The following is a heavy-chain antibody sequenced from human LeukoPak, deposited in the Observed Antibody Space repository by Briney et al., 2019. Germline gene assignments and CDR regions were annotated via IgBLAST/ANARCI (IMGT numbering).Heavy chain of an antibody. D-gene: IGHD6-25*01. CDR2: ISSTSSTI. CDR1: EFTFSTFT. V-gene: IGHV3-48*02. CDR3: ARSRYFDL. J-gene: IGHJ2*01. Sequence: GGSLRLSCAAPEFTFSTFTMNWVRQAPGKGLEWVSSISSTSSTIYYADSVKGRFTISRDNAKNSLFLQMNSLRDDDTAVYYCARSRYFDLWGRGTLVTVSS.